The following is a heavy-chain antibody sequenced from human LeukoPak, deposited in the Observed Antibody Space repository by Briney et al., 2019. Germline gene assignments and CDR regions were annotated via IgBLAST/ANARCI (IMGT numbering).Heavy chain of an antibody. CDR1: GFTFSSYA. J-gene: IGHJ4*02. D-gene: IGHD4-17*01. CDR3: ARGMTTVTTSTY. V-gene: IGHV3-30-3*01. CDR2: ISYDGSNK. Sequence: PGGSLRLSCAASGFTFSSYAMHWVRQAPGKGLEWVAVISYDGSNKYYADSVKGRFTISRDNSKNTLYLQMNSLRAEDTAVYYCARGMTTVTTSTYWGQGTLVTVSS.